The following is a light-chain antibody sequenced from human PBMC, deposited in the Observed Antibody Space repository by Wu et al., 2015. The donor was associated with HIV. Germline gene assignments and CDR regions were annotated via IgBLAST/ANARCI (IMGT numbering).Light chain of an antibody. CDR2: AAS. Sequence: AIQMTQSPSSLSASVGDVITVTCRASDDIENELGWYQQRPGTAPKLLIYAASSLQTGVPSRFSGSGSGTHFTLTISGLQPEDFATYYCLQNYYYPWTFGQGTKVEIK. CDR3: LQNYYYPWT. V-gene: IGKV1-6*01. J-gene: IGKJ1*01. CDR1: DDIENE.